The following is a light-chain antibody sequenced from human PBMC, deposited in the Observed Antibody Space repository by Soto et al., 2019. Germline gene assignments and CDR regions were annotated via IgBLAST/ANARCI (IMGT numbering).Light chain of an antibody. CDR1: QSVSSY. Sequence: EIVLTQSPATLSLSPGERATLSCRASQSVSSYLAWYQQKPGQAPRLLIYDASNRATGIPARFSGSGSGTDFTLTISSLEPEDCAVYSCQQRSNWPQTFGQGTKVEIK. CDR3: QQRSNWPQT. V-gene: IGKV3-11*01. J-gene: IGKJ2*01. CDR2: DAS.